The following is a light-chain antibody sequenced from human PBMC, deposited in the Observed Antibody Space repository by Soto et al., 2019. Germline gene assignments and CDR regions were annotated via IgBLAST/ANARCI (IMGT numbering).Light chain of an antibody. Sequence: ELVLTQSPGTLSLSPGERATLSCRASQSVSSSYLAWYQQKLGQAPRLLIYGVSNSATGIPDRFSGSGSWTDFTLTISRLESEDFAVYYCQQDGNSPWTFGQGTKVEIK. CDR1: QSVSSSY. CDR2: GVS. V-gene: IGKV3-20*01. CDR3: QQDGNSPWT. J-gene: IGKJ1*01.